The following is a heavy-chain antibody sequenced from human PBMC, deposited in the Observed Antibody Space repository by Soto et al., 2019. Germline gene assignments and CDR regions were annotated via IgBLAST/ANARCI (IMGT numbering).Heavy chain of an antibody. CDR3: ARDSSDYCSGGSCYGDIRSFDI. CDR2: IYYSGST. D-gene: IGHD2-15*01. J-gene: IGHJ3*02. Sequence: SETLSLTCTVSGGSISSYYWSWIRQPPGKGLEWIGYIYYSGSTNYNPSLKSRVTISVDTSKNQFSLKLSSVTAADTAVYYCARDSSDYCSGGSCYGDIRSFDIWGQGTMVTGSS. V-gene: IGHV4-59*01. CDR1: GGSISSYY.